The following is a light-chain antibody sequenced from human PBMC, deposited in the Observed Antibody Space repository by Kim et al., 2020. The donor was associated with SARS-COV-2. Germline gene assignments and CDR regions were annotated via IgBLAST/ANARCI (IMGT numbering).Light chain of an antibody. Sequence: ATLSLSPGERAPLSCRASQSVSSSYLAWYQQKPGQAPRLLIYGASSRATGIPDRFSGSGSGTDFTLTISRLEPEDFAVYYCQSPYTFGQGTKLEI. CDR1: QSVSSSY. CDR3: QSPYT. CDR2: GAS. V-gene: IGKV3-20*01. J-gene: IGKJ2*01.